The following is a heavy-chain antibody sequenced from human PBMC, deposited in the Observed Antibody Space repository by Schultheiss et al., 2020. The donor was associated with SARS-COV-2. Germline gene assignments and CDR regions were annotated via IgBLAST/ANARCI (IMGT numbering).Heavy chain of an antibody. CDR3: YVMVYAGPTPDDC. CDR2: ISSGGTTI. D-gene: IGHD2-8*01. V-gene: IGHV3-11*04. J-gene: IGHJ4*02. CDR1: GFTFSDYY. Sequence: GGSLRLSCAASGFTFSDYYMSWIRQAPGKGLEWVSYISSGGTTIYYVDSVKGRFTISRDNAKNSLYLQMNNLRVEDTAVYYCYVMVYAGPTPDDCWGPGTLVTVSS.